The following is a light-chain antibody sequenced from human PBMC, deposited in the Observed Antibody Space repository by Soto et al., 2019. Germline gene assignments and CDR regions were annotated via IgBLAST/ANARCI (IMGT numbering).Light chain of an antibody. V-gene: IGKV3-15*01. CDR3: QQYNNWPRT. CDR2: GAS. J-gene: IGKJ1*01. CDR1: QSVSSN. Sequence: EIVMTQSPATLSVSPGERVTLSCRASQSVSSNLAWYQQKPGQAPRLLIYGASTRATGIPARFSGSRSGTEFTLTISSLQSEDFAVYCCQQYNNWPRTFGQGTKVEIK.